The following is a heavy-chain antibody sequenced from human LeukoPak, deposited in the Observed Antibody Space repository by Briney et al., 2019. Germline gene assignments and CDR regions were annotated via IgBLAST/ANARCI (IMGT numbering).Heavy chain of an antibody. CDR1: GYTFTSYG. Sequence: GASVKVSCKASGYTFTSYGISWVRQAPGQGLEWMGWISIHNGNTNYAQKFQGRVTMTTDTSTNTAYMELTSLRSDDTAIYYCVRVVDSDGYYFLHSDYWGQGTLVTVSS. D-gene: IGHD3-22*01. CDR2: ISIHNGNT. CDR3: VRVVDSDGYYFLHSDY. J-gene: IGHJ4*02. V-gene: IGHV1-18*01.